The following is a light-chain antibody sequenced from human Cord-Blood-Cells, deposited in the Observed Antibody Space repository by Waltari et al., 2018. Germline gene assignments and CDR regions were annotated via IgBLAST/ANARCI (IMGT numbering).Light chain of an antibody. CDR1: SSDVVSYNY. CDR2: DVS. V-gene: IGLV2-14*03. CDR3: SSYTSSSTWV. J-gene: IGLJ3*02. Sequence: QSALTQPASVSGSPGQSITISCTGTSSDVVSYNYVSWYQQHPGKAPKLMIYDVSNRPSGVSNRFSGSKSGNTASLTISGLQAEDEADYYCSSYTSSSTWVFGGGTKLTVL.